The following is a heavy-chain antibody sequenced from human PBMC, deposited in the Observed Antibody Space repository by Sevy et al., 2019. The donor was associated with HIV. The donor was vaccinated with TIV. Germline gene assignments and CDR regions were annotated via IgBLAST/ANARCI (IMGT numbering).Heavy chain of an antibody. CDR3: ARALAAAGTWFDP. Sequence: SETLSLTCAVSGGSISSGGYSWSWIRQPPGKGLEWIGYIYHSGSTYYNPSLKSRVTISVDRSKNQFSLKLSSVTAAGTAVYYCARALAAAGTWFDPWGQGTLVTVSS. J-gene: IGHJ5*02. D-gene: IGHD6-13*01. CDR2: IYHSGST. CDR1: GGSISSGGYS. V-gene: IGHV4-30-2*01.